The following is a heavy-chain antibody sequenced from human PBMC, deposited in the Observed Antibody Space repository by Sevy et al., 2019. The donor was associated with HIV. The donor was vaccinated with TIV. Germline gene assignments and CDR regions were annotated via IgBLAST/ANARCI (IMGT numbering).Heavy chain of an antibody. D-gene: IGHD3-10*01. CDR3: ARGERTYYYGSGSYYGGRRWFDY. J-gene: IGHJ4*02. Sequence: ASVKVSCKASGYTFTSYGISWVRQAPGQGLEWMGWISAYNGNTNYAQKLQGRVTMTTDTSTSTAYMELRSLRSDDTAVYYCARGERTYYYGSGSYYGGRRWFDYWGQGTLVTVSS. CDR1: GYTFTSYG. V-gene: IGHV1-18*04. CDR2: ISAYNGNT.